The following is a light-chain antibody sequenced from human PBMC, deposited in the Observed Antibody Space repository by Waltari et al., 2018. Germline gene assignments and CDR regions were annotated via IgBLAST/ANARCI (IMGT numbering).Light chain of an antibody. V-gene: IGKV1-39*01. Sequence: DIQMTQSPSSLSASVGARVTITCRASQSISSYLNWYQHKPGKAPKLLIYAASSLQSGVPSRFSGSGSGTDFTLTISSLQPEDFATYYCQQSYSTPGTFGQGTKVEIK. CDR2: AAS. CDR3: QQSYSTPGT. CDR1: QSISSY. J-gene: IGKJ1*01.